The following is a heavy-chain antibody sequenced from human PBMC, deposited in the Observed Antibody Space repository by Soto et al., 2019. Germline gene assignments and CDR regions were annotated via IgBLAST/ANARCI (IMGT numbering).Heavy chain of an antibody. CDR1: GGSISNYY. J-gene: IGHJ3*02. Sequence: SETLSLTCTVSGGSISNYYWSWIRQSPGKGLEWIGHIYYSGSTNYNPSLKSRVTISVDTSKNQFSLKLSSVTAADTAVYYCARWVVATPTRAFDIWGQGTMVT. D-gene: IGHD2-15*01. V-gene: IGHV4-59*01. CDR2: IYYSGST. CDR3: ARWVVATPTRAFDI.